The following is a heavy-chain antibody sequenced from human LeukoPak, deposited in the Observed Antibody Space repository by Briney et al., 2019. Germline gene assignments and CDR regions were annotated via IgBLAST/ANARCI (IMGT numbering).Heavy chain of an antibody. Sequence: GGSLRHSCGASEFTFTSYEVKGVRQAPGEGLEGGSYISISGHPLSHPPHAQARLTISRDNAQNSLYLHVISLRAEDTAVYYCSRGPSIAPRYDAFDIWGQGTMVTVSS. J-gene: IGHJ3*02. CDR1: EFTFTSYE. D-gene: IGHD6-6*01. V-gene: IGHV3-48*03. CDR3: SRGPSIAPRYDAFDI. CDR2: ISISGHPL.